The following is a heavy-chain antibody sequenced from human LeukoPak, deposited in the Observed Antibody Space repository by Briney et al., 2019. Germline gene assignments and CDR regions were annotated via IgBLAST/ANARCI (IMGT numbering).Heavy chain of an antibody. Sequence: ASVTVSCTASGYTFTSYGISWVRQAPGQGLEWMGWISAYNGNTNYAQKLQGRVTMTTDTSTSTAYMELRSLRSDDTAVYYCARDSYGDFLDYWGQGTLVTVSS. CDR2: ISAYNGNT. D-gene: IGHD4-17*01. CDR1: GYTFTSYG. V-gene: IGHV1-18*01. CDR3: ARDSYGDFLDY. J-gene: IGHJ4*02.